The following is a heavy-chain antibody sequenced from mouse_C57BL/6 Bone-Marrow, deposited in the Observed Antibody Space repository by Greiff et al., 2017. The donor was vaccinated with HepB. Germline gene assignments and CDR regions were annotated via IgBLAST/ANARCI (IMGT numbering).Heavy chain of an antibody. CDR1: GFTFSDFY. Sequence: EVQLVDSGGGLVQSGRSLRLSCATSGFTFSDFYMEWVRQAPGKGLEWIAASRNKANDYTTEYSASVKGRFIVSRDTSQSILYLQMNALRAEDTAIYYCARDGGDGYDGFAYWGQGTLVTVSA. V-gene: IGHV7-1*01. D-gene: IGHD2-2*01. CDR3: ARDGGDGYDGFAY. CDR2: SRNKANDYTT. J-gene: IGHJ3*01.